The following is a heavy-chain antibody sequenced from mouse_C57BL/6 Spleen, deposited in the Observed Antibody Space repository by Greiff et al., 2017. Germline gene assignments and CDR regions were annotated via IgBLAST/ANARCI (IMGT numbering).Heavy chain of an antibody. CDR2: IDPENCDT. V-gene: IGHV14-4*01. Sequence: EVQLQQSGAELVRPGASVKLSCTASGFNIKDDYMHWVKQRPEKGLEWIGWIDPENCDTEYASKFQGKATITADTSSNTAYLQLSSLTSEYTAVYYCTDGYYGFDYWGQGTTLTVSS. CDR1: GFNIKDDY. J-gene: IGHJ2*01. D-gene: IGHD2-3*01. CDR3: TDGYYGFDY.